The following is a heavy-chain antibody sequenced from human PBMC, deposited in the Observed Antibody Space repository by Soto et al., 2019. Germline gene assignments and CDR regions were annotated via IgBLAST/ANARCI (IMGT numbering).Heavy chain of an antibody. D-gene: IGHD2-21*02. CDR1: GFTFDDYA. Sequence: ESGGGLVQPGRSLRLSCAASGFTFDDYAMHWVRQAPGKGLEWVSGISWNSGSIGYADSVKGRFTISRDNSKNTLYLQMNSLRAEDTAVYYCARGGYCGGDCYRYYYYGMDVWGQGTTVTVSS. CDR3: ARGGYCGGDCYRYYYYGMDV. V-gene: IGHV3-9*01. J-gene: IGHJ6*02. CDR2: ISWNSGSI.